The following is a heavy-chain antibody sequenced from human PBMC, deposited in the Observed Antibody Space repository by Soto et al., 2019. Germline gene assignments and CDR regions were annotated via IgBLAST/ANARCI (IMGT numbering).Heavy chain of an antibody. V-gene: IGHV3-53*01. CDR2: IWSAGLI. Sequence: PGGSLRLCCAASGSTVSSKYMSWVRQAPGKGLEWVSVIWSAGLIYYADSVRGRFTISRDISKNILYLEMTSLRADDTAVYYCAREAPMDVWGQGTTVTVS. CDR3: AREAPMDV. J-gene: IGHJ6*02. CDR1: GSTVSSKY.